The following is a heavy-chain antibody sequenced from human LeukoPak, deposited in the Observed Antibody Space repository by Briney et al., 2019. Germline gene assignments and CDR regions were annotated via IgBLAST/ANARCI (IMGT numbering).Heavy chain of an antibody. CDR1: GFTFSSYW. CDR2: IKQDGSEK. Sequence: GGSLRLSCAASGFTFSSYWVSWVRQAPGKGLEWVANIKQDGSEKYYVDSVKGRFTISRDNAKNSLYLQMNSLRAEDTAVYYCAREYYYDSSGPYYFDYWGQGTLVTVSS. J-gene: IGHJ4*02. D-gene: IGHD3-22*01. CDR3: AREYYYDSSGPYYFDY. V-gene: IGHV3-7*01.